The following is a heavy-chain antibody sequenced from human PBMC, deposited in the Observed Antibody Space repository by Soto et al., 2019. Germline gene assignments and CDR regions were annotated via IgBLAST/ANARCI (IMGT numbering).Heavy chain of an antibody. CDR2: IWYDGSNK. D-gene: IGHD2-2*01. CDR3: ARAFSSTSLAFDY. Sequence: PGGSLRLSCAASGFTFSSYGMHWVRQAPGKGLEWVAVIWYDGSNKYYADSVKGRFTISRDNSKNTLYLQMNSLRAEDTAVYYCARAFSSTSLAFDYWGQGTLVTVSS. CDR1: GFTFSSYG. J-gene: IGHJ4*02. V-gene: IGHV3-33*01.